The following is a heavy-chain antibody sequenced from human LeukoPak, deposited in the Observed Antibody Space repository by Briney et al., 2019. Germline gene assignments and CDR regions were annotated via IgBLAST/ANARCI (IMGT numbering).Heavy chain of an antibody. CDR1: GGSISNNY. D-gene: IGHD5-18*01. V-gene: IGHV4-59*01. Sequence: PSETLSLTCSVSGGSISNNYWSWLRQPPGKGLEWLGYIYYSGSTKYNPSLKSRVTISVDTSKNQFSLKLSSVTAADTAVYYCARSRGRQLYGDFDCWGQGTLVTVSS. J-gene: IGHJ4*02. CDR3: ARSRGRQLYGDFDC. CDR2: IYYSGST.